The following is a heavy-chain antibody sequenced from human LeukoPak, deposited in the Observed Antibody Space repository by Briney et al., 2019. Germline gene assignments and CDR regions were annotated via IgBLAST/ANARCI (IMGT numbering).Heavy chain of an antibody. D-gene: IGHD3-3*01. J-gene: IGHJ4*02. CDR1: GGSFSGYY. Sequence: SETLSLTCAVYGGSFSGYYWSWIRQPPGKGLEWIGEINHSGSTNYNPSLKSRVTISVDTSKNQFSLKLSSVTAADTAVYYCARRPGVVMDGVFDYWGQGTLVTVSS. V-gene: IGHV4-34*01. CDR2: INHSGST. CDR3: ARRPGVVMDGVFDY.